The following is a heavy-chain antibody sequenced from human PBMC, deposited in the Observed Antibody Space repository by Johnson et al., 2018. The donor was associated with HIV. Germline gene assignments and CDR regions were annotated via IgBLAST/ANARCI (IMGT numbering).Heavy chain of an antibody. J-gene: IGHJ3*02. D-gene: IGHD6-19*01. CDR3: ARVRAAVAYGGGAFDI. CDR2: ISSDGSKK. CDR1: GFTFSTYA. V-gene: IGHV3-30-3*01. Sequence: QVQLVESGGGVVQPGRSLRLSCTASGFTFSTYAMHWVRQAPGQGLAGVAVISSDGSKKYSADSVKGRVRVSRDNSKNTLYLQMNSLRAADTAVYYCARVRAAVAYGGGAFDIWGQGTMVTISS.